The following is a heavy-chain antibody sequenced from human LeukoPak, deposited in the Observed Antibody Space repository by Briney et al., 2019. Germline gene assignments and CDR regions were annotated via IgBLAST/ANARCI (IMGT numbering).Heavy chain of an antibody. V-gene: IGHV3-33*06. J-gene: IGHJ4*02. CDR3: AKPPYYYDSSGYYFDY. CDR2: IWYDGSNK. CDR1: GFTFSSYG. Sequence: GGSLRLSCAASGFTFSSYGMHWVRQAPGKGLEWVAVIWYDGSNKYYADSVKGRFTISRDNSKNTLYLQMNSLRAEDTAVYYCAKPPYYYDSSGYYFDYWGQGTLVTVSS. D-gene: IGHD3-22*01.